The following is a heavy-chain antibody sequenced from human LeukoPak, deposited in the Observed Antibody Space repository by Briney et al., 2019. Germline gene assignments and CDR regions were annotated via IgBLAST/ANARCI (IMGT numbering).Heavy chain of an antibody. D-gene: IGHD6-19*01. V-gene: IGHV3-30*18. CDR1: GFTFSSYS. CDR2: ISYDGSNK. CDR3: AKDGAVAGYYYGMDV. J-gene: IGHJ6*02. Sequence: GGSLRLSCAASGFTFSSYSMNWVRQAPGKGLEWVAVISYDGSNKYYADSVKGRFTISRDNSKNTLYLQMNSLRAEDTAVYYCAKDGAVAGYYYGMDVWGQGTTVTVSS.